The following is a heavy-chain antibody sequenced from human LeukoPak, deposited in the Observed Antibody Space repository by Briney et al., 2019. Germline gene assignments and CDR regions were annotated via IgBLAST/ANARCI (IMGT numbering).Heavy chain of an antibody. CDR1: GFTFSSYS. V-gene: IGHV3-30*02. CDR2: IRYDGSNK. Sequence: GGSLRLSCAASGFTFSSYSMHWARQAPGEGLEWVAFIRYDGSNKYYADSVKGRFTISRDNSKNTLYLQMNSLRAEDTAVYYCAKDLLAARPSVRYFDYWGQGTLVTVSS. D-gene: IGHD6-6*01. CDR3: AKDLLAARPSVRYFDY. J-gene: IGHJ4*02.